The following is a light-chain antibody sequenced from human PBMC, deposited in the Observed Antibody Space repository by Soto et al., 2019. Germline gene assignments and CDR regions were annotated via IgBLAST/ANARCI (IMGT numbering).Light chain of an antibody. Sequence: DIQLTQSPSFLSASVGDRVTITCRASQGISTSLAWYQQKPGKAPKLLIYGASTLQSGVPSRFSGRGSGTEFTLTISRLQPEDFGTYYCQQFKTYPLTFGGGTKVEIK. V-gene: IGKV1-9*01. CDR2: GAS. CDR1: QGISTS. CDR3: QQFKTYPLT. J-gene: IGKJ4*01.